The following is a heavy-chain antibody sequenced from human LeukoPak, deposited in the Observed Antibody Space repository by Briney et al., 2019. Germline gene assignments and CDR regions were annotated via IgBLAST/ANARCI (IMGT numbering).Heavy chain of an antibody. CDR2: IYYSGST. Sequence: SETLSLTCTVSGGSISSYDWSWIRQTPGKGLEWIGYIYYSGSTNYNPSLKSRVTISVDKSKNQFSLKLSSVTAADTAVYYCARVSGTSYGDYLDYWGQGIVVTVSS. J-gene: IGHJ4*02. CDR1: GGSISSYD. V-gene: IGHV4-59*01. D-gene: IGHD4-17*01. CDR3: ARVSGTSYGDYLDY.